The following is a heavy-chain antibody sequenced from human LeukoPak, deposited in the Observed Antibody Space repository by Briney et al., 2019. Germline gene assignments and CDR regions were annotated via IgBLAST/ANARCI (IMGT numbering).Heavy chain of an antibody. J-gene: IGHJ4*02. CDR3: TTKGSITMIVVAYDY. CDR1: GFTFSNAW. V-gene: IGHV3-15*01. CDR2: IKSKTDGGTT. Sequence: GESLRLSCAASGFTFSNAWMSWVRQAPGKGLEWVGRIKSKTDGGTTDYAAPVKGRFTISRDDSKNTLYLQMNSLKTEDTAVYYCTTKGSITMIVVAYDYWGQGTLVTVSS. D-gene: IGHD3-22*01.